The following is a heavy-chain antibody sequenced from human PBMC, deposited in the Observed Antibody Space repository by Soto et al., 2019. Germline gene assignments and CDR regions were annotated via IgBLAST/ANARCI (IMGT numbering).Heavy chain of an antibody. CDR1: GFTVSSDY. D-gene: IGHD4-17*01. J-gene: IGHJ5*02. V-gene: IGHV3-53*01. CDR2: IYTGGST. Sequence: EVPLVESGGGLIQPGGSLRLSCAASGFTVSSDYMSWVRQAPGKGLEWVSVIYTGGSTYYADSVKGRFTFSRDNSKNTLYLKMNSLRAEDTAVYYGARAYGGNPALFDPWGQGTLVTVSS. CDR3: ARAYGGNPALFDP.